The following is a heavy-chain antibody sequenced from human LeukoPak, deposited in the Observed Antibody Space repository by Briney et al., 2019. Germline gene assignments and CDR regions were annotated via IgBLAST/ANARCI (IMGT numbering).Heavy chain of an antibody. CDR1: GFTFSGYG. Sequence: GGSLRLSCAASGFTFSGYGMHWVRQAPGKGLEWVAFIRYDGSNKYYADSVKGRFTISRDNSKNTLYLQMNSLRAEDTAVYYCATGTLTTVTTRASFDYWGQGTLVTVSS. V-gene: IGHV3-30*02. CDR3: ATGTLTTVTTRASFDY. J-gene: IGHJ4*02. CDR2: IRYDGSNK. D-gene: IGHD4-11*01.